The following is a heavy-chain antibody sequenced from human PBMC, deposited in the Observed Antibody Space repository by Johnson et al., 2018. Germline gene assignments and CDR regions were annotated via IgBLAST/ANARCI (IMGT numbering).Heavy chain of an antibody. CDR3: ARPRGYGDGRDAFDI. D-gene: IGHD4-17*01. V-gene: IGHV5-51*01. Sequence: EEQLVESGAEVKKPGESLKISCKGSGYSFTSYWIGWVRQMPGKGLVWMGIIYPGDSDTRYSPSFQGTVTIPADKSISTAYLQWSRLKASDTAMYYCARPRGYGDGRDAFDIWGQGTMVTVSS. CDR2: IYPGDSDT. CDR1: GYSFTSYW. J-gene: IGHJ3*02.